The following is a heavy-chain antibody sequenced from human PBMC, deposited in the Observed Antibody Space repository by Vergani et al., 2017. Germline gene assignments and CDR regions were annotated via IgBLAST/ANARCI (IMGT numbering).Heavy chain of an antibody. CDR3: TTEGHIVVVIAIPFFDY. CDR1: GFTVSSNY. V-gene: IGHV3-15*01. J-gene: IGHJ4*02. D-gene: IGHD2-21*01. Sequence: EVQLVESGGGLIQPGGSLRLSCAASGFTVSSNYMSWVRPAPGKGLEWVGRIKSKTDGGTTDYAAPVKGRFTISRNDSKNTLYLQMNSLKTEDTAVYYCTTEGHIVVVIAIPFFDYWGQGTLVTVSS. CDR2: IKSKTDGGTT.